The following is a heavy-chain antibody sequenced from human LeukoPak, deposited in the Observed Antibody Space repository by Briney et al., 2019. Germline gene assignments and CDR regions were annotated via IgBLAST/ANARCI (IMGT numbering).Heavy chain of an antibody. CDR1: GYSFSNYW. CDR3: AARSDIVVVPAAFDAFDI. J-gene: IGHJ3*02. D-gene: IGHD2-2*01. V-gene: IGHV5-51*01. Sequence: GESLKISCQGSGYSFSNYWITWVRQMPGKGLEWMGIIYPGDSDTRYSPSFQGQVTISADKSISTAYLQWSGLKASDTAMYYCAARSDIVVVPAAFDAFDIWGQGTMVTVSS. CDR2: IYPGDSDT.